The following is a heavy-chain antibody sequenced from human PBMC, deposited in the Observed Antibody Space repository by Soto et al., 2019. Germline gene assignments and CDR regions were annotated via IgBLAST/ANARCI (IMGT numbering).Heavy chain of an antibody. CDR1: GYNFPSYW. CDR3: AGGGVRGVITRTRDYYGMDV. J-gene: IGHJ6*02. D-gene: IGHD3-10*01. V-gene: IGHV5-51*01. CDR2: VYPGDSDI. Sequence: GESLKISCQGSGYNFPSYWIGWVRQMPGKGLEWMGIVYPGDSDITYSPSFQGQVTISADKSISTAYLQWSSLKASDTAMYYCAGGGVRGVITRTRDYYGMDVWGQGTTVTVSS.